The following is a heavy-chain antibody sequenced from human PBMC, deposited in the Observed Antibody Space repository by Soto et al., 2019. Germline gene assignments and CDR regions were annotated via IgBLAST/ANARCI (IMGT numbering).Heavy chain of an antibody. D-gene: IGHD2-2*01. Sequence: GGSLRLSCAASGFTFSSYEMNWVRQAPGKGLEWVSYISSSGSTIYYADSVKGRFTISRDNAKNSLYLRMNSLRAEDTAVYYCARNRYCSSTSCPYYYYYYGMDVWGQGTTVTVSS. CDR1: GFTFSSYE. CDR3: ARNRYCSSTSCPYYYYYYGMDV. CDR2: ISSSGSTI. V-gene: IGHV3-48*03. J-gene: IGHJ6*02.